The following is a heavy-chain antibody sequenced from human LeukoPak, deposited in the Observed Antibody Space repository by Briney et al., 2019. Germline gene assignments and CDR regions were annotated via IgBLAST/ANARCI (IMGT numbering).Heavy chain of an antibody. CDR2: ISGDGGNT. CDR1: GFTFDDYA. CDR3: AKDMAGYSYGRIDY. J-gene: IGHJ4*02. V-gene: IGHV3-43*02. Sequence: GGSLRLSCAASGFTFDDYAMHWVRQAPGKGLEWVSLISGDGGNTYYADSVKGRFTISRDNSKNSLYLQMNSLRTEDTALYYCAKDMAGYSYGRIDYWGQGTLVTVSS. D-gene: IGHD5-18*01.